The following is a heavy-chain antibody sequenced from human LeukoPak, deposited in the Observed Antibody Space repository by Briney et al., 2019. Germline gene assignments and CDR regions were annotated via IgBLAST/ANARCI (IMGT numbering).Heavy chain of an antibody. D-gene: IGHD3-10*01. CDR3: ARHRAGGSGMAVDY. J-gene: IGHJ4*02. CDR1: GGSFSGYY. V-gene: IGHV4-34*01. CDR2: INHSGST. Sequence: SETLSLTCAVYGGSFSGYYWSWIRQPPGKGLEWIGEINHSGSTNYNPSLKSRVTISVDTSKNQFSLKLSSVTAADTAVYYCARHRAGGSGMAVDYWGQGTLVTVSS.